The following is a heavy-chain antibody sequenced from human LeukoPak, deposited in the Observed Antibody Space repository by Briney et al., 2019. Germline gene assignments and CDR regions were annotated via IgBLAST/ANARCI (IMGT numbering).Heavy chain of an antibody. CDR2: IYHSGST. D-gene: IGHD1-26*01. CDR3: ARGSGHHYYYGMDV. Sequence: SETLSLTCAVSGGSISSSNWWSWVRQPPGKGLEWIGEIYHSGSTNYNPSLKSRVTISVDKSKNQFSLKLSSVTAADTAVYYCARGSGHHYYYGMDVWGQGTTVTVSS. CDR1: GGSISSSNW. V-gene: IGHV4-4*02. J-gene: IGHJ6*02.